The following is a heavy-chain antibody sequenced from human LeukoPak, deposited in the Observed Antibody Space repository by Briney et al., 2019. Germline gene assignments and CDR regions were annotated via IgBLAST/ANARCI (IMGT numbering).Heavy chain of an antibody. D-gene: IGHD3-10*01. CDR1: GYSISSGYY. J-gene: IGHJ5*02. CDR2: IYYSGST. V-gene: IGHV4-61*01. CDR3: ASSYYYGSGSYFNWFDP. Sequence: SETLSLTCTVSGYSISSGYYWGWIRQPPGKGLEWIGYIYYSGSTNYNPSLKSRVTISVDTSKNQFSLKLSSVTAADTAVYYCASSYYYGSGSYFNWFDPWGQGTLVTVSS.